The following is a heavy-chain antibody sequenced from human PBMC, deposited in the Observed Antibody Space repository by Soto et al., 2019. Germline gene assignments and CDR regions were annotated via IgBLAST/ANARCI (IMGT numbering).Heavy chain of an antibody. V-gene: IGHV4-4*02. J-gene: IGHJ4*02. D-gene: IGHD1-26*01. Sequence: QVQLQESGPGLVKPSGTLSLTCAVSGGSISSSNWWSWVRQPPGKGLEWIGEIYHSGRTNYNPSPKSRVPISVAKSKNQFSLKLSSATAAGTAVYYSASPVSGSYYIYSWGQGTLVTVSS. CDR3: ASPVSGSYYIYS. CDR2: IYHSGRT. CDR1: GGSISSSNW.